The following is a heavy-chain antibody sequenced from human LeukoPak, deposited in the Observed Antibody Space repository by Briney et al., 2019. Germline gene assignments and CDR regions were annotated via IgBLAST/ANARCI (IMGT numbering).Heavy chain of an antibody. CDR1: GFTFSSYW. Sequence: GGSLRLSRAASGFTFSSYWMSWVRQAPGKGLEWVANIKQDGSEKYYVDSVKGRFTISRDNAKNSLYLQMNSLRAEDTAVYYCARDLRQGYCGGDCYFDCWGQGTLVTVSS. J-gene: IGHJ4*02. CDR3: ARDLRQGYCGGDCYFDC. V-gene: IGHV3-7*01. CDR2: IKQDGSEK. D-gene: IGHD2-21*02.